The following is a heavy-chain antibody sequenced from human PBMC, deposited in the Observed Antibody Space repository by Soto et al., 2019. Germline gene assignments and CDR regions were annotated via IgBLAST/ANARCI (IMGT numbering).Heavy chain of an antibody. CDR3: ARDDAPTAPSIFDY. CDR2: IGTAGDT. D-gene: IGHD2-21*02. V-gene: IGHV3-13*01. J-gene: IGHJ4*02. Sequence: GGSLRLSCAASGFTFSSCDMHWVRQATGKGLEWVSAIGTAGDTYYPGSVKGRFTISRENAKNSLYLQMNSLRAEDTAVYYCARDDAPTAPSIFDYWGQGALVTVSS. CDR1: GFTFSSCD.